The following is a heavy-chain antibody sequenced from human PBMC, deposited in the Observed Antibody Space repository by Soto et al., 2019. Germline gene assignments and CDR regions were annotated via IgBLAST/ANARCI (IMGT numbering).Heavy chain of an antibody. Sequence: GSGPTLVNPTETLTLTCTVSGFSLNDARMGVSWIRQPPGKALEWLAHIFSNDEKSYSTSLKSRLTISKDTFKSQVVLTMTNMDPVDTAIYYCARLYGSGSYYNNWLDPWGQGTLVTVSS. CDR1: GFSLNDARMG. V-gene: IGHV2-26*01. CDR3: ARLYGSGSYYNNWLDP. J-gene: IGHJ5*02. D-gene: IGHD3-10*01. CDR2: IFSNDEK.